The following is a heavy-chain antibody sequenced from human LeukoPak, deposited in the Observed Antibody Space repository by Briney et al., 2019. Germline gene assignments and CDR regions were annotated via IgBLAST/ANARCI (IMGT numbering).Heavy chain of an antibody. Sequence: SETLSLTCTVSGDSISSYYWNWIRQPPGKGLEWIGYIYYTGSTDYSPSLKSRVTISLDTSKNQFSLNLNSMTAADTAVYYCARGDRYYYDYSGSDALDTWGQGTMVTVSS. V-gene: IGHV4-59*01. CDR1: GDSISSYY. CDR3: ARGDRYYYDYSGSDALDT. J-gene: IGHJ3*02. D-gene: IGHD3-22*01. CDR2: IYYTGST.